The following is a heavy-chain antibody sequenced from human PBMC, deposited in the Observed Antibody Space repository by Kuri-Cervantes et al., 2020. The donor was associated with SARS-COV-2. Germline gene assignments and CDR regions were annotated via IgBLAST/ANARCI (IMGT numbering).Heavy chain of an antibody. CDR3: AKELERLMVGPETNDY. CDR2: ISSSGSTI. J-gene: IGHJ4*02. Sequence: GGSLRLSCAAPGFTFSSYEMNWVRQAPGKGLKWVSYISSSGSTIYYADSVKGRFTISRDNAKNSLYLQMNSLRAEDTAVYYCAKELERLMVGPETNDYWGQGTLVTVSS. CDR1: GFTFSSYE. V-gene: IGHV3-48*03. D-gene: IGHD1-1*01.